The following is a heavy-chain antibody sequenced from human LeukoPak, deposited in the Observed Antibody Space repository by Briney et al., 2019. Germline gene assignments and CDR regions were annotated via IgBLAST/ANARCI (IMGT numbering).Heavy chain of an antibody. CDR2: IFYSGRT. J-gene: IGHJ3*02. D-gene: IGHD3-16*02. V-gene: IGHV4-59*12. Sequence: SETLYLPRTVSGGSISTYYWSWIQQPPGKGLEWIGYIFYSGRTNYNPSLNSRVTISVDTSTNQFSLRMSSVTAADTAVYYCARPSVGEGDLSFHDAFNIWGQGTMVTVSS. CDR1: GGSISTYY. CDR3: ARPSVGEGDLSFHDAFNI.